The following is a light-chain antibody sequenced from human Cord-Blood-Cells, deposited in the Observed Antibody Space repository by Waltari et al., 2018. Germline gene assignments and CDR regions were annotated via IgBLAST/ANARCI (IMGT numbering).Light chain of an antibody. V-gene: IGLV2-14*01. CDR2: DVS. CDR3: SSYTSSSTRVV. CDR1: SSDVGGYNY. J-gene: IGLJ2*01. Sequence: QSALTQPASVSGSPGQSITISCTGTSSDVGGYNYASWYQQNPGKAPKIMIYDVSNRPSGVSNRFSGSKSGNTASLTISGLQAEDEADYYCSSYTSSSTRVVFGGGTKLTVL.